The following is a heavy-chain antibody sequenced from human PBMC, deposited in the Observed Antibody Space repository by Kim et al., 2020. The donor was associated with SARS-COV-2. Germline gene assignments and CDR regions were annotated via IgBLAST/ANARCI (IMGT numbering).Heavy chain of an antibody. CDR1: GFTFSTYA. V-gene: IGHV3-30*04. CDR2: ISYDGNNK. Sequence: GGSLRLSCAASGFTFSTYAVHWVRQAPGKGREWVAVISYDGNNKYYADSVKGRFTISRDNSKNTLYLQMNSLKAEDTAVYYCARGCSGDEWGAFFDHGGQGPRVTVS. D-gene: IGHD5-12*01. CDR3: ARGCSGDEWGAFFDH. J-gene: IGHJ5*02.